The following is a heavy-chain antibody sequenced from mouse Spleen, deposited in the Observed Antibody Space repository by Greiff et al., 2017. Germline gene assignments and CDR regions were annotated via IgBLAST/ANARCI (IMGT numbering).Heavy chain of an antibody. CDR1: GFTFSDYG. Sequence: EVKLMESGGGLVKPGGSLKLSCAASGFTFSDYGMHWVRQAPEKGLEWVAYISSGSSTIYYADTVKGRFTISRDNAKNTLFLQMTSLRSEDTAMYYCANDGYYSYYAMDYWGQGTSVTVSS. CDR3: ANDGYYSYYAMDY. V-gene: IGHV5-17*01. CDR2: ISSGSSTI. J-gene: IGHJ4*01. D-gene: IGHD2-3*01.